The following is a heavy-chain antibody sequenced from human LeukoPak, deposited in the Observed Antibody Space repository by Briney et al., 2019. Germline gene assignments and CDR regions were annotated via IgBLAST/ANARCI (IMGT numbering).Heavy chain of an antibody. CDR3: ARSYYGVLTNNYMWLDP. CDR2: INVNSGDT. J-gene: IGHJ5*02. V-gene: IGHV1-2*02. Sequence: EASVKVSCKASGYTFTDYYMHWVRQAPGQGLEWLGWINVNSGDTFYAQKFQDRVTMTGDTSIRTAYLELSRLRSDDAAVFYCARSYYGVLTNNYMWLDPWGQGTLVTVSS. CDR1: GYTFTDYY. D-gene: IGHD3-9*01.